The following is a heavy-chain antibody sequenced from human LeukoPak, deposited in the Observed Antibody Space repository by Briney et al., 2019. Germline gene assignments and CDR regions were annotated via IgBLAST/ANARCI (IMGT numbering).Heavy chain of an antibody. Sequence: ASVKVSCKASGYTFTSHDINWVRQATGQGLGWMGWMNPNSGNTGYAQKFQGRVTMTRNTSISTAYMELSSLRSEDTAVYYCAREGVRDNWFDPWGQGTLVTVSS. J-gene: IGHJ5*02. V-gene: IGHV1-8*01. CDR1: GYTFTSHD. CDR2: MNPNSGNT. CDR3: AREGVRDNWFDP. D-gene: IGHD3-10*01.